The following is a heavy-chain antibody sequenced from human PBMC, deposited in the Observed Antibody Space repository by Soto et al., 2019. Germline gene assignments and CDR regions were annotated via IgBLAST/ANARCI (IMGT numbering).Heavy chain of an antibody. D-gene: IGHD3-16*01. Sequence: ASVKVSCKTSGYIFHNYGISWVRQAPGQGLEWMGWISDYNGNTNYAQKLQGRVTMTTDTSTSTAYMELRSLRSDDTAVYYCARNKGDFDPWGQGTLVTVSS. CDR1: GYIFHNYG. CDR2: ISDYNGNT. CDR3: ARNKGDFDP. V-gene: IGHV1-18*01. J-gene: IGHJ5*02.